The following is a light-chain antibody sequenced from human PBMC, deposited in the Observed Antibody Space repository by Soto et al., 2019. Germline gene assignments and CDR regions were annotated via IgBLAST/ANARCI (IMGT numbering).Light chain of an antibody. V-gene: IGKV1-39*01. Sequence: IQLTQSPSSLSASVGDRVTITCRASQGISRYLNWYQQKPGKAPKLLIYGASSLQSGVPSRFSGSGSGTDFTLTISSLQPEDFTTYYCQQNYNTVITFGQGTRLEIK. J-gene: IGKJ5*01. CDR1: QGISRY. CDR2: GAS. CDR3: QQNYNTVIT.